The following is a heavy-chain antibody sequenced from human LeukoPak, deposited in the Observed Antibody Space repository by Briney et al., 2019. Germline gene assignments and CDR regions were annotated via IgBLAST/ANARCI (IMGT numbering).Heavy chain of an antibody. Sequence: GASVKVSCKASGYTFTGYYMHWVRQAPGQGLEWMGWINPNSGDTNYAQKFQGRVTMTRDTSISTAYMELSRLTSDDTAVYYCARAEIYVQSRYCSGGTCCRFDYWGQGTLVTVSS. V-gene: IGHV1-2*02. CDR3: ARAEIYVQSRYCSGGTCCRFDY. CDR2: INPNSGDT. J-gene: IGHJ4*02. CDR1: GYTFTGYY. D-gene: IGHD2-15*01.